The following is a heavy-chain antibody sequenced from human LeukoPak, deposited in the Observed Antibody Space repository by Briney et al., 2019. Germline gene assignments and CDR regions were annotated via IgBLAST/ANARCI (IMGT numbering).Heavy chain of an antibody. V-gene: IGHV3-9*01. CDR3: AKARQLWLFDY. D-gene: IGHD5-18*01. CDR1: GFTFDDYA. J-gene: IGHJ4*02. CDR2: ISWNSGSI. Sequence: PGGSLRLSCAASGFTFDDYAMHWVRQAPGKGLEWVSGISWNSGSIGYADCVKGRFTISRDNAKNSLYLQMNSLRAEDTALYYCAKARQLWLFDYWGQGTLVTVSS.